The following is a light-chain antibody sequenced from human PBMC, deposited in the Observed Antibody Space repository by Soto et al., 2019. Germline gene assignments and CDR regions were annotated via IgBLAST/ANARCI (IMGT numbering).Light chain of an antibody. J-gene: IGLJ1*01. Sequence: LLAQPPAVSGAPGQTITISCSGTSSNIGAGYAVHWYQHLPGTAPKLLIFDDTNRPSGVPDRFSGSRSGASASLAITGLQADDEGDYYCQSSDKSPDSSYVFGSGTKVTVL. CDR1: SSNIGAGYA. V-gene: IGLV1-40*01. CDR3: QSSDKSPDSSYV. CDR2: DDT.